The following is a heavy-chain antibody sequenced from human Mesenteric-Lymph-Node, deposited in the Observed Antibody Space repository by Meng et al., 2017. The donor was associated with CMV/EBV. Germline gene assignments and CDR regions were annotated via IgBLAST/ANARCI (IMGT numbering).Heavy chain of an antibody. Sequence: GGSLRLSCAAPGFTFSSYSMNWVRQALGKGLVWVSRLNHDGSNTIYADSVKGRFTISRDNAKNTLYLQMNTLRAEDTAVYYCVREDGVVASRGNRFDPWGQGTLVTVSS. CDR2: LNHDGSNT. J-gene: IGHJ5*02. V-gene: IGHV3-74*01. CDR1: GFTFSSYS. D-gene: IGHD3-3*01. CDR3: VREDGVVASRGNRFDP.